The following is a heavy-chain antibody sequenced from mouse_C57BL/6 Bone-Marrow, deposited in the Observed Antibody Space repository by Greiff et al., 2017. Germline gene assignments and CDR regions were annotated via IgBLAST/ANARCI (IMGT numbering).Heavy chain of an antibody. CDR2: IWSGGST. CDR1: GFSLTSYG. Sequence: QVQLQQSGPGLVQPSQSLSITCTVSGFSLTSYGVHWVRQSPGTGLEWLGVIWSGGSTASTAAFIPRLSISKDNSKSQVFFEMNRLQADDTAIYYCARRGRRDAMDDWGKGTSVTVSS. D-gene: IGHD2-12*01. J-gene: IGHJ4*01. V-gene: IGHV2-2*01. CDR3: ARRGRRDAMDD.